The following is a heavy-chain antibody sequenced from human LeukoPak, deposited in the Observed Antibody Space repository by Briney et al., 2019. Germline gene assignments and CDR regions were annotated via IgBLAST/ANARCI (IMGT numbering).Heavy chain of an antibody. Sequence: SVKVSCKASGGTFSSYAISSVRQAPGQGLEWMGRIIPILGIANYAQKFQGRVTITADKSTSTAYMELSSLRSEDMAVYYCARVGYCSGGSCYSFDYWGQGTLVTVSS. J-gene: IGHJ4*02. CDR3: ARVGYCSGGSCYSFDY. CDR2: IIPILGIA. D-gene: IGHD2-15*01. CDR1: GGTFSSYA. V-gene: IGHV1-69*04.